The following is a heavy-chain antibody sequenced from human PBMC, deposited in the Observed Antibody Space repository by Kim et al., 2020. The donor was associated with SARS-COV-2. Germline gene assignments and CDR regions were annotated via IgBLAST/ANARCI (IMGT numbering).Heavy chain of an antibody. V-gene: IGHV6-1*01. CDR3: ARGGVAGKGLYYYYGMDV. CDR2: TYYRSKWYN. Sequence: SQTLSLTCAISGDSVSSNSAAWNWIRQSPSRGLEWLGRTYYRSKWYNDYAVSVKSRITINPDTSKNQFSLQLNSVTPEDTAVYYCARGGVAGKGLYYYYGMDVWGQGTTVTVSS. CDR1: GDSVSSNSAA. J-gene: IGHJ6*02. D-gene: IGHD6-19*01.